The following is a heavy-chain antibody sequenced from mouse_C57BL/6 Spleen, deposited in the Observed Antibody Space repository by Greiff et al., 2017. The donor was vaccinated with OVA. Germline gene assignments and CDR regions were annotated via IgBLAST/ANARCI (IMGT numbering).Heavy chain of an antibody. V-gene: IGHV1-78*01. CDR2: IYPRDGST. J-gene: IGHJ1*03. CDR3: ARYYGSSWYFDV. D-gene: IGHD1-1*01. Sequence: VHLVESDAELVKPGASVKISCKVSGYTFTDHTIHWMKQRPEQGLEWIGYIYPRDGSTKYNEKFKGKATLTADKSSSTAYMQLNSLTSEDSAVYVCARYYGSSWYFDVWGTGTTVTVSS. CDR1: GYTFTDHT.